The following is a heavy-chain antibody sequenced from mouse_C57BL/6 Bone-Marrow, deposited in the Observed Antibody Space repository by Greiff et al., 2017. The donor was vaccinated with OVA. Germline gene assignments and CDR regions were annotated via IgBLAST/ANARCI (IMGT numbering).Heavy chain of an antibody. CDR2: IYPGGGYT. CDR3: ARSPYGRDFDY. D-gene: IGHD1-1*01. Sequence: QVQLKESGAELVRPGTSVKMSCKASGYTFTNYWIGWAKQRPGHGLEWIGDIYPGGGYTNYNEKFKGKATLTADKSSSTAYMQFSSLTSEDSAIYYCARSPYGRDFDYWGQGTTLTVSS. J-gene: IGHJ2*01. V-gene: IGHV1-63*01. CDR1: GYTFTNYW.